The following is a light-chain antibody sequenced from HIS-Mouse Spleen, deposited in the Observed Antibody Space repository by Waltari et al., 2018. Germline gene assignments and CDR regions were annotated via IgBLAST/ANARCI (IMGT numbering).Light chain of an antibody. CDR1: VLAKTKY. J-gene: IGLJ2*01. CDR3: YSAADNNRV. V-gene: IGLV3-27*01. Sequence: SYELTQPSSVSVSPGQTARITCSGDVLAKTKYDRRFQQKPGQAPGRVIYKDSERPSGLPGRFSGSSSGTTVTLTISGAQVEDEADYYGYSAADNNRVFGGGTKLTVL. CDR2: KDS.